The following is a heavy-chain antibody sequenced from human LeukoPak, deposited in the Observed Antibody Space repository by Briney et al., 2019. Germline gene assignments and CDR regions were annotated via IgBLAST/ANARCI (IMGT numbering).Heavy chain of an antibody. CDR1: GGSFSGYY. D-gene: IGHD3-22*01. CDR3: ARGRDSSGYSLDY. J-gene: IGHJ4*02. CDR2: INHSGST. Sequence: PSETLSLTSADYGGSFSGYYWSWIRQPPGKRLEWIGEINHSGSTNYNPALRSRVTISVDTSKNQFSLKLSSVTAADTAVYYCARGRDSSGYSLDYWGQGTLVTVSS. V-gene: IGHV4-34*01.